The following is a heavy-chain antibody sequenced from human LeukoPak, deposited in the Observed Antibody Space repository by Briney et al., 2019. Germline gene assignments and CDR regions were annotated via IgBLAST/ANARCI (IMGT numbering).Heavy chain of an antibody. V-gene: IGHV3-11*04. CDR3: ARELRIFEYYFDY. Sequence: PGGSLRLSCAASGFTLSDYYMSWIRQAPGKGLEWVSYISSSGSTIYYADSVKGRFTISRDNAKNSLYLQMNSLRAEDTAVYYCARELRIFEYYFDYWGQGTLVTVSS. CDR2: ISSSGSTI. CDR1: GFTLSDYY. J-gene: IGHJ4*02. D-gene: IGHD3-16*01.